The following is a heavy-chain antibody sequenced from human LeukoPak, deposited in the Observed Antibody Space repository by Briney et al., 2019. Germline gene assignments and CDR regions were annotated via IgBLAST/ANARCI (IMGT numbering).Heavy chain of an antibody. Sequence: PSETLSLTCTVSGGSISSSSYYWGWIRQRPGKGLEWSGSIYYSGSTYYNPSLKSRVTISVDTSKNQFALKLSSVTAADTAVYYCARPGTTGTTFDYWGQGTLVTVSS. CDR2: IYYSGST. CDR3: ARPGTTGTTFDY. V-gene: IGHV4-39*01. J-gene: IGHJ4*02. CDR1: GGSISSSSYY. D-gene: IGHD1-1*01.